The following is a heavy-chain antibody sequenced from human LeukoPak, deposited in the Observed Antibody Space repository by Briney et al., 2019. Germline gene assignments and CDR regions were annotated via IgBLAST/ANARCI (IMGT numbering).Heavy chain of an antibody. V-gene: IGHV3-23*01. Sequence: GGSLRLSCAASGFTFSSYAMSWVRQAPGKGLEWVSFTSGSGGRTSYSAGSVKGRFTISRDNSKNTLYLQMNSLRAEDTAVYYCAKLRYGYPDAFDVWGQGTMVTVSS. D-gene: IGHD5-18*01. CDR3: AKLRYGYPDAFDV. J-gene: IGHJ3*01. CDR2: TSGSGGRTS. CDR1: GFTFSSYA.